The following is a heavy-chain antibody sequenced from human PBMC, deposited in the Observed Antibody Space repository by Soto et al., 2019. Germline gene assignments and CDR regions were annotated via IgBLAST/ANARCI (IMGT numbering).Heavy chain of an antibody. CDR3: ARVGVYDYYYGMDV. CDR1: GYTFTSHA. CDR2: INAGNGNT. Sequence: ASVKVSCKASGYTFTSHAMHWVRQAPGQRLEWMGWINAGNGNTKYSQKFQGRVTITRDTSASTAYMELSSLRSEDTAVYYCARVGVYDYYYGMDVWGQGTTVTVSS. V-gene: IGHV1-3*01. J-gene: IGHJ6*02.